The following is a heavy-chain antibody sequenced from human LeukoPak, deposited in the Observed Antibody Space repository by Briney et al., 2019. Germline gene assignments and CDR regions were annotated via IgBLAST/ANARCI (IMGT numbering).Heavy chain of an antibody. CDR2: ISWNSGSI. D-gene: IGHD4-17*01. CDR1: GFTFDDYA. CDR3: AKSRGFTVTTPFDY. V-gene: IGHV3-9*01. Sequence: PGRSLRLSWAASGFTFDDYAMHWVRQAPGKGLEWVSDISWNSGSIGYADSVKGRFTISRDNAKNSLYLQMNSLRAEDTALYYCAKSRGFTVTTPFDYWGQGTLVTVSS. J-gene: IGHJ4*02.